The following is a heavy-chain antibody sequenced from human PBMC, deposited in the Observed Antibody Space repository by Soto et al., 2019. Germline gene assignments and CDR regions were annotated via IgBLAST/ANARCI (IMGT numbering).Heavy chain of an antibody. CDR3: AKDHLYYDFWSGYYPDY. Sequence: GGSLRLSCAASGFTFSSYAMSWVRQAPGKGLEWVSAISGSGGSTYYADSVKGRFTISRDNSKNTLYLQMNSLRAEDTAVYCCAKDHLYYDFWSGYYPDYWGQGTLVTVSS. CDR2: ISGSGGST. V-gene: IGHV3-23*01. D-gene: IGHD3-3*01. J-gene: IGHJ4*02. CDR1: GFTFSSYA.